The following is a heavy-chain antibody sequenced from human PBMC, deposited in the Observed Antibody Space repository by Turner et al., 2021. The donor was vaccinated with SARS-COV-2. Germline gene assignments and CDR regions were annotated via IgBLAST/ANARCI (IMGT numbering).Heavy chain of an antibody. J-gene: IGHJ6*02. D-gene: IGHD5-18*01. Sequence: QLQLQESGPGLVKPSEPLSLTCTVSGGSISSSSYYWGWIRQPPGKGLEWIGNIYYSWSAYYNPSLKSRVTISVDPSKNQFSLKLTSVTAADTAVYYCARLMDTAMDYYGTDVWGQGTTVTVSS. CDR1: GGSISSSSYY. CDR2: IYYSWSA. CDR3: ARLMDTAMDYYGTDV. V-gene: IGHV4-39*01.